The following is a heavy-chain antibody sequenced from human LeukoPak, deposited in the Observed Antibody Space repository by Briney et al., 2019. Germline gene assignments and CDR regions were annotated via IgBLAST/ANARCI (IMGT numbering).Heavy chain of an antibody. CDR3: ARGGYYDSSGYPNPLDY. CDR1: GGSFSGNY. D-gene: IGHD3-22*01. J-gene: IGHJ4*02. V-gene: IGHV4-34*01. Sequence: SETLSLTCAVYGGSFSGNYWNWIRQPPGQGLEWIGDITHSGSTNYNPSLKSRVTISGDTSKNQFSLKLSSVTAADTAIYYCARGGYYDSSGYPNPLDYWGQGTLVTVSS. CDR2: ITHSGST.